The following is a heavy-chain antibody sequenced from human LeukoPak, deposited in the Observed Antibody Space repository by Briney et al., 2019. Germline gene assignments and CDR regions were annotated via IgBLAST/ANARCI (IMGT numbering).Heavy chain of an antibody. Sequence: SETLSLTCTVSGASISSGGYYWSWIRQQPEKGLEWIGYSHYSGTSYYSTSLKSRIAISIDTSKNQFSLKLSSVTAADTAVYYCARDGPTSVLWGQGTLVTVSS. D-gene: IGHD1-1*01. CDR2: SHYSGTS. CDR1: GASISSGGYY. CDR3: ARDGPTSVL. J-gene: IGHJ4*02. V-gene: IGHV4-31*03.